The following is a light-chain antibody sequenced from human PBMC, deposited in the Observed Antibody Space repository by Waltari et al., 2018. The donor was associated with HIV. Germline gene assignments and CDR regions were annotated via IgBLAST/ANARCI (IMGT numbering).Light chain of an antibody. CDR2: WAA. Sequence: DIVMTQSPDSLVVSLGERATINCKSSQSVLYSSNNKNYLAWYQQKLGQPPKLLIYWAATRESCVPDRFSGSGSGTDFTLTISSLQAEDVAVYYCQQYYSTPLTFGQGTKVEIK. J-gene: IGKJ1*01. CDR1: QSVLYSSNNKNY. CDR3: QQYYSTPLT. V-gene: IGKV4-1*01.